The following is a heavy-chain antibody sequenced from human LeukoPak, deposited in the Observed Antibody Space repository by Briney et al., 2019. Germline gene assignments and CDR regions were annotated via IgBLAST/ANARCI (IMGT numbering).Heavy chain of an antibody. CDR2: IYTSGST. J-gene: IGHJ3*02. CDR3: ARSSLRYFDWLLYRSAFDI. V-gene: IGHV4-4*07. CDR1: GGSISSYY. Sequence: SETLSLTCTVSGGSISSYYWSWIRQPAGKGLEWIGRIYTSGSTNYNPSLKSRVTMSVDTSKNQFSLKLSSVTAADTAVYYCARSSLRYFDWLLYRSAFDIWGQGTMVTVSS. D-gene: IGHD3-9*01.